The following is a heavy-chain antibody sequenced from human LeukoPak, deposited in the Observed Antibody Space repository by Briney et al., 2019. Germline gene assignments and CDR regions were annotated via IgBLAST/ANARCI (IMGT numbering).Heavy chain of an antibody. D-gene: IGHD3-10*01. J-gene: IGHJ4*02. CDR2: IMPIFGTA. V-gene: IGHV1-69*13. CDR3: AREYYYGSGSFFDY. CDR1: GGTFISYA. Sequence: ASVNVSCKASGGTFISYAISWVRQAPGQGLEWVGGIMPIFGTANYAQKFQGRVTITADQSTSTAYLELRSLRSDDTAVYYCAREYYYGSGSFFDYWGQGTRVTVSS.